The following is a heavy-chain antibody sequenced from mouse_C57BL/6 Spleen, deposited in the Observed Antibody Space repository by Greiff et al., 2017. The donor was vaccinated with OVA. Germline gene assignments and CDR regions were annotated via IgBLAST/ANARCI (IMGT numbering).Heavy chain of an antibody. CDR2: ISYSGST. CDR3: ARDYYGSSPWFAY. D-gene: IGHD1-1*01. Sequence: EVQLQQSGPGMVKPSQSLSLTCTVTGYSITSGYDWHWIRHFPGNKLEWMGYISYSGSTNYNPSLKSRISITPDTSKNHFFLKVNSVTTEDTATYYCARDYYGSSPWFAYWGQGTLVTVSA. J-gene: IGHJ3*01. V-gene: IGHV3-1*01. CDR1: GYSITSGYD.